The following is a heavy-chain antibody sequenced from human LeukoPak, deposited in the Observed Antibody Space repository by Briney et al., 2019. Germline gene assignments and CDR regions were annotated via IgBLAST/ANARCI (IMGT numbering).Heavy chain of an antibody. V-gene: IGHV4-59*01. J-gene: IGHJ4*02. Sequence: NPSETLSLTCSVSGGSISPYYWSWVRQSPGKGLEWIGYIHYSGSTNYNPSLKSRVTISVDTSKNQFSLKLSSVTAADTAVYYCARFRYGDPYNFDYWGQGTLVTVSS. D-gene: IGHD4-17*01. CDR2: IHYSGST. CDR3: ARFRYGDPYNFDY. CDR1: GGSISPYY.